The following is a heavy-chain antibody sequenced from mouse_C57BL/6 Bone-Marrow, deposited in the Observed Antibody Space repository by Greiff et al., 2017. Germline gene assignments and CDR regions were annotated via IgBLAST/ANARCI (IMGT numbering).Heavy chain of an antibody. CDR1: GYTFTSYG. CDR3: AREVYYYGSSPYYYAMDY. V-gene: IGHV1-81*01. D-gene: IGHD1-1*01. CDR2: IYPRSGNT. Sequence: VQLQESGAELARPGASVKLSCKASGYTFTSYGISWVKQRTGQGLGWIGEIYPRSGNTYYNEKFKGKATLTADKSSSTAYMELRSLTSEDSAVYFCAREVYYYGSSPYYYAMDYWGQGTSVTVSS. J-gene: IGHJ4*01.